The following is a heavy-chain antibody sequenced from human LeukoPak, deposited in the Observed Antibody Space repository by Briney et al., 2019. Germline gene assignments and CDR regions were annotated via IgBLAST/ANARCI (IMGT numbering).Heavy chain of an antibody. D-gene: IGHD2-15*01. J-gene: IGHJ4*02. Sequence: QPGGSLRLSCAASGFTFSSYAMSWVRQAPGKGLEWVSAISGSGGSTYYADSVRGRFTISRDNSKNTLYLQMNSLRAEDTAVYYCATPPASRYCSGGSCQNYFDYWGQGTLVTVSS. CDR2: ISGSGGST. CDR1: GFTFSSYA. CDR3: ATPPASRYCSGGSCQNYFDY. V-gene: IGHV3-23*01.